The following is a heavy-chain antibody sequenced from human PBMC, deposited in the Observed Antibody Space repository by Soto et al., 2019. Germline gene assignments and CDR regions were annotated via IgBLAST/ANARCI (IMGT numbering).Heavy chain of an antibody. V-gene: IGHV1-46*03. J-gene: IGHJ6*02. CDR2: INPSGGST. CDR3: ARDLQRRWFGGSDYYGMDV. CDR1: GYTFTSYY. Sequence: GASVKVSCKASGYTFTSYYMHWVRQAPGQGLEWMGIINPSGGSTSYAQKFQGRVTMTRDTSTSTVYMELSSLRSEDTAVYYCARDLQRRWFGGSDYYGMDVWGQGTTVTVSS. D-gene: IGHD3-10*01.